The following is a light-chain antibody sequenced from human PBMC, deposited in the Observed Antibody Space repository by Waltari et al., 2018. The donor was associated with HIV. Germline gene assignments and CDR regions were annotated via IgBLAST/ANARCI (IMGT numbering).Light chain of an antibody. V-gene: IGKV3-20*01. CDR1: QSVSSGS. J-gene: IGKJ1*01. Sequence: EIVLTQSPGTLSLSPGERATLSCRASQSVSSGSLAWYQQKPGQAPRLLIFGASSRASGFPDRFSGSGSGTDFTLTISRLEPEDFGVYYCMQATSGPPGSIGQGTKLEIK. CDR2: GAS. CDR3: MQATSGPPGS.